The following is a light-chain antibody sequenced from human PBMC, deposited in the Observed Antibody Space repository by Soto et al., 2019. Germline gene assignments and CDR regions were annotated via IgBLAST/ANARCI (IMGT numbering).Light chain of an antibody. J-gene: IGKJ1*01. CDR1: QRGSSSY. CDR2: GAY. CDR3: QQVGRSHWT. Sequence: EMGWTQSPGTLSFAPGERATLSGRARQRGSSSYLAWYQQKLGQAPRLLIYGAYSRATCIPDRFSGSGYGTDFTLTLSRLEHEDYALYYCQQVGRSHWTFGQGNKVEIK. V-gene: IGKV3-20*01.